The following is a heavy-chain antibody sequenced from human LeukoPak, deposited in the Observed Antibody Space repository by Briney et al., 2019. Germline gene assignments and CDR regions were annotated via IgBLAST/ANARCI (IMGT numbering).Heavy chain of an antibody. CDR3: AIPVVVTATPHAFDI. V-gene: IGHV4-39*01. D-gene: IGHD2-21*02. J-gene: IGHJ3*02. Sequence: PSETLSLTCTVSGGSISSSSYYWGWIRQPPGKGLEWIGSIYYSGSTYYNPSLKSRVTISVDTSKNQFSLKLSSVTAAGTAVYYCAIPVVVTATPHAFDIWGQGTMVTVSS. CDR1: GGSISSSSYY. CDR2: IYYSGST.